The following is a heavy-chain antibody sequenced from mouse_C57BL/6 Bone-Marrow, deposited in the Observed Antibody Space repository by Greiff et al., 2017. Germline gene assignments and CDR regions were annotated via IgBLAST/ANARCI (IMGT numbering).Heavy chain of an antibody. CDR1: GYTFTSYW. Sequence: VQLQQPGAELVMPGASVKLSCKASGYTFTSYWMHWVKQRPGQGLEWIGEIDPSYSCTNYNQKFKGKATLTVDKSSSTAYMQLKSLTSEDSAVYYCANYGITWFAYWGQGTLVTVSA. CDR2: IDPSYSCT. CDR3: ANYGITWFAY. J-gene: IGHJ3*01. D-gene: IGHD2-1*01. V-gene: IGHV1-69*01.